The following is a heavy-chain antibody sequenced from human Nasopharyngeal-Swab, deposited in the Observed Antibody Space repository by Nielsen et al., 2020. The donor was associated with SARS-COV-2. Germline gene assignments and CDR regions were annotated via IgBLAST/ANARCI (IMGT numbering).Heavy chain of an antibody. J-gene: IGHJ6*03. CDR2: MFLSGTS. V-gene: IGHV4-30-4*01. Sequence: WIRQPPGKGLQWIGFMFLSGTSFYSPSLQSRLTMSVDTSKNQFSLRLGSVIAADTALYPCAAATYSSSRYMAVWGKGTTVTVSS. CDR3: AAATYSSSRYMAV. D-gene: IGHD2-21*01.